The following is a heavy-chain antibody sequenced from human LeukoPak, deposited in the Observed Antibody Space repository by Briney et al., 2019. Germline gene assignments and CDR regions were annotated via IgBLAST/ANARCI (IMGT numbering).Heavy chain of an antibody. CDR3: ARASSTRSWFDP. V-gene: IGHV1-8*01. CDR1: GYTFTSYD. CDR2: MNPNSGNT. D-gene: IGHD2-2*01. J-gene: IGHJ5*02. Sequence: SSVKVSCKASGYTFTSYDINWVRQATGQGLEWMGWMNPNSGNTGYAQKFQGRVTMTRNTSISTAYMELSSLRSEDTAVYYCARASSTRSWFDPWGQGTLVTVSS.